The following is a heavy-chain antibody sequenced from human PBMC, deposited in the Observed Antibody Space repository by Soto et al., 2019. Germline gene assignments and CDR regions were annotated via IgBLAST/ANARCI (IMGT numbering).Heavy chain of an antibody. CDR1: GYTFTSYY. D-gene: IGHD3-3*01. CDR3: SRAGVGSGYYYYGMDV. CDR2: INPSGGST. V-gene: IGHV1-46*01. Sequence: ASVKVSCKASGYTFTSYYMHWVRQAPRQGLEKMGIINPSGGSTSYAQKFQGRVTMTRDTSTSTVYKELSSLRSEDTAVYYCSRAGVGSGYYYYGMDVWGQGTTVTVSS. J-gene: IGHJ6*02.